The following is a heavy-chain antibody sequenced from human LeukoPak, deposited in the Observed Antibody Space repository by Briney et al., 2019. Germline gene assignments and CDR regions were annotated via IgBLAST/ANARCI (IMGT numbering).Heavy chain of an antibody. D-gene: IGHD3-3*02. CDR3: ASLATPVLSWFDP. CDR1: GFTFSSYA. CDR2: ISYDGSNK. Sequence: GRSLRLSCAASGFTFSSYAMHWVRQAPGKGLEWVAVISYDGSNKYYADSVKGRFTISRDNSKNTLYLQMNSLRAEDTAVYYCASLATPVLSWFDPWGQGTLVTVSS. V-gene: IGHV3-30*04. J-gene: IGHJ5*02.